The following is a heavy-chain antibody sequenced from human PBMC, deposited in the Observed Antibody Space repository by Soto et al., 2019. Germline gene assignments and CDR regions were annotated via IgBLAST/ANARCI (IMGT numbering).Heavy chain of an antibody. CDR1: GGSISSYY. CDR3: ARGTAAAGPPDAFDI. Sequence: SETLSLTCTVSGGSISSYYWSWIRQPPGKGLEWIGYIYYSGSTNYNPSLKSRVTISVDTSKNQFSLKLSSVTTADTAVYYCARGTAAAGPPDAFDIWGQGTMVTVSS. J-gene: IGHJ3*02. D-gene: IGHD6-13*01. CDR2: IYYSGST. V-gene: IGHV4-59*01.